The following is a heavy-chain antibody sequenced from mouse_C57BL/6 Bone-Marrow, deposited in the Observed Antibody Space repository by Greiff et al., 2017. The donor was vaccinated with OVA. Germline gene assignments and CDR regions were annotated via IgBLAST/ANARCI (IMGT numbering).Heavy chain of an antibody. CDR2: INPSSGYT. CDR3: ARRLTLDY. Sequence: VKVVESGAELARPGASVKMSCKASGYTFTSYTMHWVKQRPGQGLEWIGYINPSSGYTKYNQKFKDKATLTADKSSSTAYMQLSSLTSEDSAVYYCARRLTLDYWGQGTTLTVSS. D-gene: IGHD3-2*02. V-gene: IGHV1-4*01. CDR1: GYTFTSYT. J-gene: IGHJ2*01.